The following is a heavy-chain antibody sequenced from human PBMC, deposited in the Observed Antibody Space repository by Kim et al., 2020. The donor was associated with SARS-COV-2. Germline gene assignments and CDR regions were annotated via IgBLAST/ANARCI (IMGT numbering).Heavy chain of an antibody. D-gene: IGHD3-9*01. CDR2: INHSGST. V-gene: IGHV4-34*01. CDR3: ARKIGWLFSSSYYFDY. Sequence: SETLSLTCAVYGGSFSGYYWSWIRQPPGKGLEWIGEINHSGSTNYNPSLKSRVTISVDTSKNQFSLKLSSVTAADTAVYYCARKIGWLFSSSYYFDYWGQGTLVTVSS. J-gene: IGHJ4*02. CDR1: GGSFSGYY.